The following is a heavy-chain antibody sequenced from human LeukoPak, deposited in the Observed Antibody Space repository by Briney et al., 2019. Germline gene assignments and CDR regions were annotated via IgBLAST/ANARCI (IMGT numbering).Heavy chain of an antibody. Sequence: SETLSLTCAVYGGSFSGYYWSWIRQPPGKGLEWIGEINYSGSTNYNPSLKSRVTISVDTSKNQFSLKLSSVTAADTAVYYCARTLRRGGSSTAGYFDYWGQGTLVTVSS. CDR3: ARTLRRGGSSTAGYFDY. J-gene: IGHJ4*02. V-gene: IGHV4-34*01. D-gene: IGHD1-26*01. CDR1: GGSFSGYY. CDR2: INYSGST.